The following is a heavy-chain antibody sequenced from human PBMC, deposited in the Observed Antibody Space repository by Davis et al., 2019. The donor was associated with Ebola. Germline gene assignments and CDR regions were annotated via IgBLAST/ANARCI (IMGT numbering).Heavy chain of an antibody. V-gene: IGHV4-61*01. CDR3: ARDYWATEGAFDV. Sequence: MPSETLSLTCTVPGGSVNSGSYYWTWIRQPPGKALEWIGNVYYSGTTTYNPSLKSPVTISVDTSENQFSLNLISVTAADTVVYYCARDYWATEGAFDVWGQGTLVTVAS. CDR1: GGSVNSGSYY. CDR2: VYYSGTT. D-gene: IGHD2-8*02. J-gene: IGHJ3*01.